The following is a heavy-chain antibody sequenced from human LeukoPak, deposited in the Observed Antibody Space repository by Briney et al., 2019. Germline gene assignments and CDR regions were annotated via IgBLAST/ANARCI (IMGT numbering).Heavy chain of an antibody. CDR1: GYRFTSYW. CDR3: ARYGSGSYYDTYNWFDP. V-gene: IGHV5-51*01. J-gene: IGHJ5*02. CDR2: IYPGDSDT. Sequence: GESLKISCKASGYRFTSYWIGWVRQMPGKGLEWMGIIYPGDSDTRYSPSFQGQVTISADKSISTAYLQWSSLKASDTAMYYCARYGSGSYYDTYNWFDPWGQGTLVTVSS. D-gene: IGHD3-10*01.